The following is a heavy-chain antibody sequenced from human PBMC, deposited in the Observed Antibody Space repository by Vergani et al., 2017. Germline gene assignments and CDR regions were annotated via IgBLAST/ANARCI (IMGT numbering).Heavy chain of an antibody. CDR1: GFTFRDHY. CDR3: ARYRGNYDYFDS. D-gene: IGHD1-26*01. Sequence: QVQLVESGGGLVKPGGSLRLSCAASGFTFRDHYMSWIRPAPGKGLEWVSYTSSTGSSISYAHSVKGRFTISRDNAKDSLFLQMNSLRAEDTAVYYCARYRGNYDYFDSWGQGTLVTVSP. CDR2: TSSTGSSI. J-gene: IGHJ4*02. V-gene: IGHV3-11*01.